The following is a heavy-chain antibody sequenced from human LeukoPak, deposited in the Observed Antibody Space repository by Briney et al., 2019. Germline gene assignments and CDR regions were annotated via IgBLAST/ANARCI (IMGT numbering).Heavy chain of an antibody. V-gene: IGHV4-39*01. CDR2: IYYNGEI. D-gene: IGHD1-26*01. Sequence: SETLSLTCTVSGGSISSHGYYWGWIRQSPGKGLEWIGTIYYNGEIYYNPSLKSRVTISVATPGNQFSLKLSSLTAADTAVYYCAGRTDPSIAGYFGYWGQGTLVAVSP. CDR3: AGRTDPSIAGYFGY. CDR1: GGSISSHGYY. J-gene: IGHJ4*02.